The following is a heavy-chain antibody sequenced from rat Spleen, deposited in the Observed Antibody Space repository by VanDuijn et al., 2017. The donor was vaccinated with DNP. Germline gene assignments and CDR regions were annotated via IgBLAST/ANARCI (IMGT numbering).Heavy chain of an antibody. Sequence: QVQLKESGPGLVQPSQTLSLTCTVSGFSLTSYSVGWVRQVPGKGLEWIAAMSDGGNTYYNSVLKSRLRISRDTSKSQVVLNMNSLQTEDTAMYFCARSDYSDGSYYFGYFDYWGQGVMVTVSS. D-gene: IGHD1-12*02. V-gene: IGHV2-6*01. J-gene: IGHJ2*01. CDR1: GFSLTSYS. CDR2: MSDGGNT. CDR3: ARSDYSDGSYYFGYFDY.